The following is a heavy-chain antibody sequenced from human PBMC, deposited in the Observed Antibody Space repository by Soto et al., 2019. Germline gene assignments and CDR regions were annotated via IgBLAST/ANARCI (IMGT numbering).Heavy chain of an antibody. CDR3: VRFGGAAAGPGDY. CDR2: ISTSGTTI. D-gene: IGHD6-13*01. CDR1: EFTFSSYE. V-gene: IGHV3-48*03. J-gene: IGHJ4*02. Sequence: GGSLRLSCVASEFTFSSYEMYWVRQAPGKGLEWVSHISTSGTTIYYTDSVKGRFTISRDNAKKSLYLQMNSLRAEDTAVYYCVRFGGAAAGPGDYWGQGTLVTVSS.